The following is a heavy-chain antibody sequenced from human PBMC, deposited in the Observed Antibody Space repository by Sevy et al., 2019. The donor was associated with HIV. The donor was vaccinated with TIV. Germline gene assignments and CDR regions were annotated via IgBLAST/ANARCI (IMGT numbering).Heavy chain of an antibody. CDR2: IIPIPGIP. V-gene: IGHV1-69*04. CDR3: AREASSYCTSYSCYGGWFDP. Sequence: ASVKVSCKASGGTFSSYAINWVRQAPGQGLEWMGRIIPIPGIPNYAQKFQGRVTITADKSTSTAYMELSSLRSEDTAVYYCAREASSYCTSYSCYGGWFDPWGQGTLVTVSS. D-gene: IGHD2-2*01. J-gene: IGHJ5*02. CDR1: GGTFSSYA.